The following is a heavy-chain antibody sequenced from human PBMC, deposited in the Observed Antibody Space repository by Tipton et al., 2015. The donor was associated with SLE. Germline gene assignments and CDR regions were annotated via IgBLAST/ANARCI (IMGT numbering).Heavy chain of an antibody. CDR3: ARSPYCSGGSCYLPYFDY. CDR2: VYHSGST. CDR1: GGSITSYY. D-gene: IGHD2-15*01. J-gene: IGHJ4*02. Sequence: TLSLTCTVSGGSITSYYWSWIRQPPGKGLEWIGYVYHSGSTNYNPSLKSRVIISLDTSKNQFSLKLSSVTAADTAVYYCARSPYCSGGSCYLPYFDYWGQGTLVTVSS. V-gene: IGHV4-59*01.